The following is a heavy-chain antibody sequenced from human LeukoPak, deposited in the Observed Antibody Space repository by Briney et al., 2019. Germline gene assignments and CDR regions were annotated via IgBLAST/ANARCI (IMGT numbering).Heavy chain of an antibody. Sequence: PSQTPSLTCTVSGGSISSGGYYWSWIRQPAGKGLEWIGRIYNTGGTNYNPSLKSRVTISVDTSKNQFSLKLSSVTAADTAVYYCARGEGWLVPDYWGQGTLVTVSS. CDR2: IYNTGGT. CDR1: GGSISSGGYY. V-gene: IGHV4-61*02. CDR3: ARGEGWLVPDY. J-gene: IGHJ4*02. D-gene: IGHD6-19*01.